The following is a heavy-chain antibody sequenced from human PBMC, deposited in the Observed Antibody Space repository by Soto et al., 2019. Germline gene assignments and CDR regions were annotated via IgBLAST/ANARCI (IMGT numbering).Heavy chain of an antibody. J-gene: IGHJ5*02. CDR3: ARDRADYYYGSGPFDP. V-gene: IGHV3-30-3*01. D-gene: IGHD3-10*01. CDR2: ISYDGNKK. CDR1: GFTFSSYA. Sequence: QVQLVESGGGVVQPGRSLRLSCAASGFTFSSYAMHWVRQAPGKGLEWVAVISYDGNKKYYADSVKGRFTISRDNSKNTLYLQMNSLRAEDTPVYYCARDRADYYYGSGPFDPWGQGTLVTVSS.